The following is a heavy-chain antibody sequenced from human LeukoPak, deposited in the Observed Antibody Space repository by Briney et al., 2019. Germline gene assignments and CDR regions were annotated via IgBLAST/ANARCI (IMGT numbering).Heavy chain of an antibody. Sequence: SETLSLTCAVCGGSISSGGYSWSWIRQPPGKSLEWIGYMYHSGSTYYNPSLKSRVTISIDRSKNHFSLKLSSVTAADTGVYYCARGREAVSLWFGGWFDPWGQGTLVTVSS. J-gene: IGHJ5*02. CDR3: ARGREAVSLWFGGWFDP. V-gene: IGHV4-30-2*01. D-gene: IGHD3-10*01. CDR2: MYHSGST. CDR1: GGSISSGGYS.